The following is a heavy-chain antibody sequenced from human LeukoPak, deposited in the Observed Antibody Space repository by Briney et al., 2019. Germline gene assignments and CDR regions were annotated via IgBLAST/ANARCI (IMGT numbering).Heavy chain of an antibody. J-gene: IGHJ6*03. Sequence: PGGSLRLSCAASGFTFSSYGMSWVRQAPGKGLDWVSAISGTGGSTYYADSVKGRFTISRDNSKNTLYLQMNSLRAEDTAVYYCVRWYGGSGLENYYYYMDVWGKGTTVTISS. D-gene: IGHD3-10*01. V-gene: IGHV3-23*01. CDR3: VRWYGGSGLENYYYYMDV. CDR2: ISGTGGST. CDR1: GFTFSSYG.